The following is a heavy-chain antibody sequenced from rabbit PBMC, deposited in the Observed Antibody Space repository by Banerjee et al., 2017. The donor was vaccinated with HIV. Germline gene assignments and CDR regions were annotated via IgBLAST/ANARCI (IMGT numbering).Heavy chain of an antibody. V-gene: IGHV1S45*01. CDR3: ARDLAGVIGWNFGL. J-gene: IGHJ3*01. CDR1: GFSFTSNYY. D-gene: IGHD1-1*01. CDR2: IDAGSSGIT. Sequence: QEQLVESGGGLVQPEGSLTLTCTASGFSFTSNYYMCWVRQAPGKGLEWIACIDAGSSGITYYASWAKGRFTCSKTSSTTVTLQMTSLTAADTATYFCARDLAGVIGWNFGLWGQGTLVTVS.